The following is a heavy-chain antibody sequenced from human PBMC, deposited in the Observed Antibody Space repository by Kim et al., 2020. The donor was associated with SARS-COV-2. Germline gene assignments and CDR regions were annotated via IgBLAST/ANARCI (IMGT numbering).Heavy chain of an antibody. CDR3: ARSYSGYGGGGLPLYY. D-gene: IGHD5-12*01. V-gene: IGHV4-30-2*01. Sequence: SETLSLTCAVSGGSISSGGYSWSWIRQPPGKGLEWIGYIYYSGSTYYNPSLKSRVTISVDRSKNQFSLKLSSVTAADTAVYYCARSYSGYGGGGLPLYYWGQGTLVTVSS. J-gene: IGHJ4*02. CDR2: IYYSGST. CDR1: GGSISSGGYS.